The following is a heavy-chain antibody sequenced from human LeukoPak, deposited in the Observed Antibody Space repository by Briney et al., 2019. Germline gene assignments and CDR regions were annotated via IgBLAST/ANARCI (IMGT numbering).Heavy chain of an antibody. J-gene: IGHJ4*02. D-gene: IGHD3/OR15-3a*01. Sequence: PGGSLRLSCAASGFTFSSYAMHWVRQAPGKGLEWVAVISYDGSNKYYADSVKGRFTISRDNSKNTLYLQMNSLRAEYTAVYYCARDRSRDWSDFDYWGQGTLVTVSS. CDR2: ISYDGSNK. CDR3: ARDRSRDWSDFDY. V-gene: IGHV3-30-3*01. CDR1: GFTFSSYA.